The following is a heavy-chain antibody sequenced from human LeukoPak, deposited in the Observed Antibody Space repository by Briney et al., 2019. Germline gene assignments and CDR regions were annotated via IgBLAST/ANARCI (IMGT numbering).Heavy chain of an antibody. V-gene: IGHV4-59*01. D-gene: IGHD2-2*03. CDR1: GGSISSYS. CDR3: ARADGYCSSTSCYGYYYYYMDV. Sequence: SETLSLTCTVSGGSISSYSWSWIRQPPGKGLEWIGYISYSGSTNYNPSLKSRVTISVDTSKNHFSLKLSSVTAADTAVYYCARADGYCSSTSCYGYYYYYMDVWGKGTTVTVSS. J-gene: IGHJ6*03. CDR2: ISYSGST.